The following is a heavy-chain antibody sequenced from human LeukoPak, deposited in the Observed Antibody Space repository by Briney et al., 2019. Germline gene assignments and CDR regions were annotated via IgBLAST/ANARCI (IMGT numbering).Heavy chain of an antibody. CDR1: GGSISGYH. D-gene: IGHD4-17*01. CDR3: ARGGTTVTPGLLWFDP. CDR2: IYYSGSSGST. Sequence: SETLSLTCSVSGGSISGYHWSWIRQSPGKGLEWIGQIYYSGSSGSTNYNPSLKSRVTISVDSSKNRFSLNLSSVTAADTAVYYCARGGTTVTPGLLWFDPWGQGTLVTVSS. J-gene: IGHJ5*02. V-gene: IGHV4-59*01.